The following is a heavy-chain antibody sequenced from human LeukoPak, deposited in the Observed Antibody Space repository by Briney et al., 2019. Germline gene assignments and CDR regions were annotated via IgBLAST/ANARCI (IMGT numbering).Heavy chain of an antibody. CDR2: INAGNGNT. D-gene: IGHD3-10*01. CDR3: ARDRGVTMVRGVIDSFDY. CDR1: GYTFTNYA. Sequence: GASVTVSCTASGYTFTNYAMQWVRQAPGQRLEWMGWINAGNGNTKYSQKFQGRVTITRDASASIVYMKLSSLRSEDTAVYYCARDRGVTMVRGVIDSFDYWGQGTLVTVSS. J-gene: IGHJ4*02. V-gene: IGHV1-3*01.